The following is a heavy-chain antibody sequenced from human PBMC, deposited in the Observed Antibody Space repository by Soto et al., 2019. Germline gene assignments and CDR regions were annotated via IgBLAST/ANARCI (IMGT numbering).Heavy chain of an antibody. Sequence: SETLSLTCSVSGAALNSGNYYWTWIRQVPGKGLEWIGHIYVTGAVDYNPSLRERITISQDTSERQFSLNLRLVTAADTAVYYCARLRIATNNYKWFDPWGQGTLVTVSS. CDR1: GAALNSGNYY. D-gene: IGHD2-21*01. J-gene: IGHJ5*02. CDR2: IYVTGAV. CDR3: ARLRIATNNYKWFDP. V-gene: IGHV4-31*02.